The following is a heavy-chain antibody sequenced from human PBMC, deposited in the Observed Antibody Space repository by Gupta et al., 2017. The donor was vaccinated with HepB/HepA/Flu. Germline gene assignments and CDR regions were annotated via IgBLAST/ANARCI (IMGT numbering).Heavy chain of an antibody. CDR3: ATSTVTARQNYYFYSMDV. CDR2: IRTRADSYAT. V-gene: IGHV3-73*01. Sequence: EVQLAESGGGFVQPGGSGALSGAASGLTPSAPVTQWVRPAPGKELEWVGRIRTRADSYATAYAASVTGRFTISRDDSKNTAFLQMNSLKTEDTAVYYCATSTVTARQNYYFYSMDVWGQETTVSVSS. J-gene: IGHJ6*02. D-gene: IGHD4-17*01. CDR1: GLTPSAPV.